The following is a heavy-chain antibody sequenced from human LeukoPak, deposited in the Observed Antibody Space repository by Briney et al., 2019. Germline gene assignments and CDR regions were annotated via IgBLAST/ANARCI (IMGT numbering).Heavy chain of an antibody. Sequence: GESLKISCNASGYIFTRYWIGWVRQKPGKGREWVGFGYPGDSDTIYSPSFKGQATISADRSITTAYLEIYRLKASDTPTYFCARGLHYDSSGYFSTFWGRGPLFTVSS. V-gene: IGHV5-51*01. D-gene: IGHD3-22*01. CDR2: GYPGDSDT. CDR3: ARGLHYDSSGYFSTF. CDR1: GYIFTRYW. J-gene: IGHJ2*01.